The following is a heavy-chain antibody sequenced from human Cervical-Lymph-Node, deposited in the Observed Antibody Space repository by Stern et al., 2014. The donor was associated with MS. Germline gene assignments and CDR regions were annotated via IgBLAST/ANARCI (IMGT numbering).Heavy chain of an antibody. J-gene: IGHJ6*02. Sequence: VHLVASGGGLVQPGRSLRLSCAASGFTFDNYGMHQVRPAPSKGLERGAIIWYAGSNKVYAESVNGRFSISRDNTKNTLWLQMNNLKVEDPAVYYCARRRSLLGPYGMDAWGQGATVTVSS. V-gene: IGHV3-33*01. D-gene: IGHD3-16*01. CDR2: IWYAGSNK. CDR1: GFTFDNYG. CDR3: ARRRSLLGPYGMDA.